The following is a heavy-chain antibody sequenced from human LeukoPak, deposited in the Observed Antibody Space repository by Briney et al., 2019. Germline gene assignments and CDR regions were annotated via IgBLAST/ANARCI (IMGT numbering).Heavy chain of an antibody. Sequence: PGGSLRLSCAASGFTFSSYSMNWVRQAPGKGLEWVSSISSSSSYIYYADSVKGRFTISRDNAKNSLYLQMNSLRAEDTAVYYCARDNYGEGYCSGGSCSSLDYWGQGTLVTVSS. D-gene: IGHD2-15*01. J-gene: IGHJ4*02. V-gene: IGHV3-21*01. CDR3: ARDNYGEGYCSGGSCSSLDY. CDR1: GFTFSSYS. CDR2: ISSSSSYI.